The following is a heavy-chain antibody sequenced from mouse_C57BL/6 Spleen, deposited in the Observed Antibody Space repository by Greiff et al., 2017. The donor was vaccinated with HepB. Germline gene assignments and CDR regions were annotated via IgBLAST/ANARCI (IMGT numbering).Heavy chain of an antibody. CDR1: GYAFSSSW. V-gene: IGHV1-82*01. CDR2: IYPGDGDT. CDR3: ARGYYGSLDY. D-gene: IGHD1-1*01. J-gene: IGHJ4*01. Sequence: QVQLQQPGPELVKPGASVKISCKASGYAFSSSWMNWVKQRPGKGLEWIGRIYPGDGDTNYNGKFKGKATLTADKSSSTAYMQLSSLTSEDSAVYFCARGYYGSLDYWGQGTSVTVSS.